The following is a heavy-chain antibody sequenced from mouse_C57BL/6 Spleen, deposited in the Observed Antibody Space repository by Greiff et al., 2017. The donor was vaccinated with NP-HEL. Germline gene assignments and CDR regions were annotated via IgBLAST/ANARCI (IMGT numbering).Heavy chain of an antibody. V-gene: IGHV1-81*01. CDR3: SNDDYDRVDD. CDR2: IYPRSGNT. Sequence: VQLQESGAELARPGASVKLSCKASGYTFTSYGISWVKQRTGQGLEWIGEIYPRSGNTYYNEKFKGKATLTADKSSSTAYMELRSLTSEDAAVYDCSNDDYDRVDDWGQGTTLTVSS. CDR1: GYTFTSYG. J-gene: IGHJ2*01. D-gene: IGHD2-4*01.